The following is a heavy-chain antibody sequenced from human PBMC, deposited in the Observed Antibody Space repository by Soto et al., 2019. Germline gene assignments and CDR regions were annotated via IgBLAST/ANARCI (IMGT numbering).Heavy chain of an antibody. CDR3: AKVREDYYDSSGSPVYFDY. J-gene: IGHJ4*02. Sequence: PGGSLRLSCAASGFTFSSYAMSWVRQAPGKGLEWVSAISGSGGSTYYADSVKGRFTISRDNSKNTLYLQMNSLRAEDTAVYYCAKVREDYYDSSGSPVYFDYWGQGTLVTVSS. D-gene: IGHD3-22*01. CDR1: GFTFSSYA. V-gene: IGHV3-23*01. CDR2: ISGSGGST.